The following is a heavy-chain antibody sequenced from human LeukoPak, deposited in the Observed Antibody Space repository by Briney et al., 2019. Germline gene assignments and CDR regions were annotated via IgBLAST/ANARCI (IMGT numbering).Heavy chain of an antibody. D-gene: IGHD1-26*01. J-gene: IGHJ4*02. V-gene: IGHV3-21*01. Sequence: GGSLRLSCAASGFTFSSYSMNWVRQAPGKGLEWVSSISSSSSYIYYADSVKGRFTISRDDAKNSLYLQMNSLRAEDTAVYYCARDGGGSYSPFDYWGQGTLVTVSS. CDR2: ISSSSSYI. CDR1: GFTFSSYS. CDR3: ARDGGGSYSPFDY.